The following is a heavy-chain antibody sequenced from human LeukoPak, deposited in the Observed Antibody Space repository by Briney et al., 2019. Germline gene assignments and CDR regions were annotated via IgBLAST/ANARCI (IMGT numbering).Heavy chain of an antibody. CDR1: GYTFTSYG. J-gene: IGHJ4*02. CDR3: ARVPHGGGYCSSTSCYSSPFVY. Sequence: EASVKVSCKASGYTFTSYGISWVRQAPGEGLEWMGWISAYNGNTNYAQKLQGRVTMTTDTSTSTAYMELRSLRSDDTAVYYCARVPHGGGYCSSTSCYSSPFVYWGQGTLVTVSS. V-gene: IGHV1-18*04. D-gene: IGHD2-2*01. CDR2: ISAYNGNT.